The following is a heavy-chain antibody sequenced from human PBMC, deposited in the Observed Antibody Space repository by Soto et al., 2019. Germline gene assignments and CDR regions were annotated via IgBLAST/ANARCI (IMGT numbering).Heavy chain of an antibody. CDR2: ISGSGGYT. J-gene: IGHJ4*02. Sequence: EVQLLESGGGLVQPGGSLRLSGAASGFTFSSYAMSWVRQAPGKGLVWVSTISGSGGYTYYADSVKGRFTISRDNSKNTLYLQMNSLRAEDTAVYYCATSPRSSWPSQFDYWGQGTLVTVSS. CDR1: GFTFSSYA. V-gene: IGHV3-23*01. CDR3: ATSPRSSWPSQFDY. D-gene: IGHD6-13*01.